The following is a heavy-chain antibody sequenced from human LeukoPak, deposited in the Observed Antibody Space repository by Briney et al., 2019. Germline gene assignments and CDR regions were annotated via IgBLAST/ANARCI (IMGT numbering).Heavy chain of an antibody. J-gene: IGHJ4*02. CDR2: IIPIFGTA. CDR3: ASGPYEYYFDY. Sequence: SVKVSCKASGGTFSSYAISWVRQAPGQGLEWMGGIIPIFGTANYAQKFQGRVTITTDESTSTAYMELSSLRSEDTAVYCCASGPYEYYFDYWGQGTLVTVSS. D-gene: IGHD3-22*01. V-gene: IGHV1-69*05. CDR1: GGTFSSYA.